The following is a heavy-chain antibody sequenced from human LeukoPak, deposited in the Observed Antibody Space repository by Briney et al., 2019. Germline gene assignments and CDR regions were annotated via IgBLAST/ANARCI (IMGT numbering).Heavy chain of an antibody. Sequence: GGSLRLSCAASGFTFSSYAMHWVRQAPGKGLEWVAVISYDGSNKYYADSVKGRFTISRDNSKNTLYLQMNSLRAEGTAVYYCANGARPYYYYYGMDVWGQGTTVTVSS. CDR3: ANGARPYYYYYGMDV. CDR1: GFTFSSYA. V-gene: IGHV3-30-3*01. D-gene: IGHD6-6*01. J-gene: IGHJ6*02. CDR2: ISYDGSNK.